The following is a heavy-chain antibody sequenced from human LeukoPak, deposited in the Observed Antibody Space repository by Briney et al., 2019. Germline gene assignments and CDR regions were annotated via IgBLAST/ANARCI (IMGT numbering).Heavy chain of an antibody. J-gene: IGHJ3*02. CDR3: ARELLVVVPAAIWGRGAFDI. CDR1: GYTFTGYY. V-gene: IGHV1-2*02. Sequence: ASVKVSCKASGYTFTGYYMHWVRQAPGQGLEWMGWINPNSGGTNYAQKFQGRVTMTRDTSISTAYMELSRLRSDDTAVYYCARELLVVVPAAIWGRGAFDIWGQGTMVTVSS. D-gene: IGHD2-2*02. CDR2: INPNSGGT.